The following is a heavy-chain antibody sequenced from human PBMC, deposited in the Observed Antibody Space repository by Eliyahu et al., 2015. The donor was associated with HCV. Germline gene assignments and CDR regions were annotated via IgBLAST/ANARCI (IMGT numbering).Heavy chain of an antibody. CDR1: GFTFGPYA. CDR3: TSSNYFDSSGYYYDLWYFDH. J-gene: IGHJ4*02. V-gene: IGHV3-49*03. D-gene: IGHD3-22*01. Sequence: EVQLVESGGGLVQPGRSLRLSCTASGFTFGPYAMSWFRQAPGKGLEGVGFIRSKTYYGTTQYAASVKDRFTISRDDSKSIAYLQMNSLRSEDSAVYYCTSSNYFDSSGYYYDLWYFDHWGQGTLVTVSS. CDR2: IRSKTYYGTT.